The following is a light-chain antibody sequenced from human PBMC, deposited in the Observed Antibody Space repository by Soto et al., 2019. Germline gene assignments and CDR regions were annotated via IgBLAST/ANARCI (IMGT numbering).Light chain of an antibody. V-gene: IGLV1-51*01. Sequence: QSVLTQPPSVSAAPGQQVTISCSGSSSNFGNVYVSWYQQLPGAAPKLLIHDNYKRASGTPDRFSGSKSGTSATLGITGLQTGDEADYYCGTWDAGGVFGGGTQLTVL. J-gene: IGLJ3*02. CDR2: DNY. CDR3: GTWDAGGV. CDR1: SSNFGNVY.